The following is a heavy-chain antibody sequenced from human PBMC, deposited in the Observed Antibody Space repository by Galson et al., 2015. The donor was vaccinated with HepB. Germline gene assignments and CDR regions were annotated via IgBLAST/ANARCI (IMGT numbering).Heavy chain of an antibody. CDR3: ARDGGSTRYFFDY. D-gene: IGHD1-26*01. J-gene: IGHJ4*02. V-gene: IGHV1-46*02. CDR1: GYTFNSYY. Sequence: SCKASGYTFNSYYIHWMRQAPGQGLEWMGIINPTSESTSYAEKFQGRVTMTRDTSTGTVYMDLNTLRSDDTAVYYRARDGGSTRYFFDYWGQGTLVTVSS. CDR2: INPTSEST.